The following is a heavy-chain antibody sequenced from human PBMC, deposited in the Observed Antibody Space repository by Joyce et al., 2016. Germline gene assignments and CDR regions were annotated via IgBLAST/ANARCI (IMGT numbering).Heavy chain of an antibody. V-gene: IGHV1-69*12. D-gene: IGHD1-14*01. CDR2: IIPFCGAA. Sequence: QVLLVQSGATVKRPGSSLKVSCKSSRGAFSNFTVNWVRQAPGQRLEWMGGIIPFCGAAKYAGHFQGRVTLTADLSTRTAFMELSSLTSADTAVYYCARGGTSSDHFFFYTLDIWGPGTTVIVSS. CDR3: ARGGTSSDHFFFYTLDI. CDR1: RGAFSNFT. J-gene: IGHJ6*02.